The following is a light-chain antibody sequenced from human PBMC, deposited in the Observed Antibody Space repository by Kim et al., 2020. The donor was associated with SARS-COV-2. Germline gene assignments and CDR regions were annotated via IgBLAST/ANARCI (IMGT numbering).Light chain of an antibody. CDR3: QQTMSFPYT. CDR2: TAS. Sequence: DIQMTQSPSSLSASVGDRVTITCRASQIVINWLAWYQQKPGQAPKLLISTASSLQSGIPSRFTGAGSGTDSTLTINSLQPEDSATYYCQQTMSFPYTFGQGTKLEI. J-gene: IGKJ2*01. CDR1: QIVINW. V-gene: IGKV1-12*01.